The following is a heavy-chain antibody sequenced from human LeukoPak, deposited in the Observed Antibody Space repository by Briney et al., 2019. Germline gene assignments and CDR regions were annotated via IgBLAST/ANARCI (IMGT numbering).Heavy chain of an antibody. D-gene: IGHD4-17*01. Sequence: SETLSLTCAVYGGSFSGYYWSWIRQPPGKGLEWIGEINHSGSTNYNPSLKSRVTISVDTSKNQFSLKPSSVTAADTAVYYCARHSYGDYEQCFDYWGQGTLVTVSS. CDR3: ARHSYGDYEQCFDY. V-gene: IGHV4-34*01. J-gene: IGHJ4*02. CDR1: GGSFSGYY. CDR2: INHSGST.